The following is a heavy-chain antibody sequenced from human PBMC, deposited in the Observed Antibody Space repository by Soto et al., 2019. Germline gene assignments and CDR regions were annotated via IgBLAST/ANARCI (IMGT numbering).Heavy chain of an antibody. J-gene: IGHJ4*02. V-gene: IGHV3-11*06. CDR2: ISSSRSYT. CDR3: ARARGDAWWDSSARCTSCCYFDY. D-gene: IGHD2-2*01. Sequence: QVQLVESGGGLVKPGGSLRLSCAASGFTFSDYYMSWIRQAPGKGLEWVSYISSSRSYTNYADSVKGRFTISRDNAKNSLYLQMNSLRAEDTAVYYCARARGDAWWDSSARCTSCCYFDYWGQGTLVTVSS. CDR1: GFTFSDYY.